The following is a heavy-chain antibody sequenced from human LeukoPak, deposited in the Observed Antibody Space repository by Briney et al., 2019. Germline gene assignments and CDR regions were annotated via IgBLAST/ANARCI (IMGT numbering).Heavy chain of an antibody. CDR3: ARVDTAMGPYYYYSMDV. Sequence: GGSLRLSCAASGFTFSSYSMNWVRQAPGKGLEWVSSISSSSSYISYADSVKGRFTISRDNAKNSLYLQMNSLRAEDTAVYYCARVDTAMGPYYYYSMDVWGQGTTVTVSS. J-gene: IGHJ6*02. V-gene: IGHV3-21*01. D-gene: IGHD5-18*01. CDR2: ISSSSSYI. CDR1: GFTFSSYS.